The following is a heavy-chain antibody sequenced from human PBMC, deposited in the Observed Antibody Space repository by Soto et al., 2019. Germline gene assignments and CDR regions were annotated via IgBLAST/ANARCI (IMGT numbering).Heavy chain of an antibody. D-gene: IGHD2-15*01. CDR2: IYYSGST. V-gene: IGHV4-31*03. CDR1: GGSISSGGYY. Sequence: QVQLQESGPGLVKPSQTLSLTCTVSGGSISSGGYYWSWIRQHPGKGLEWIGYIYYSGSTYYNPSLESRVNISVDTSKNQFSRKLSSVTAADTAVYYCARDPGYCSGGSCYGGNWFDPWGQGTLVTVSS. J-gene: IGHJ5*02. CDR3: ARDPGYCSGGSCYGGNWFDP.